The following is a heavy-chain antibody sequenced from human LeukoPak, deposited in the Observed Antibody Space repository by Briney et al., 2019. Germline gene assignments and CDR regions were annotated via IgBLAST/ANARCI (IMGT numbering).Heavy chain of an antibody. V-gene: IGHV3-73*01. D-gene: IGHD4-17*01. J-gene: IGHJ5*02. CDR1: GFTFSGSA. CDR2: IRTKDNNYAA. Sequence: PGGSLKLSCAASGFTFSGSAMHWVRQASGKGLEWVGRIRTKDNNYAAAYAASVKGRFTISRDDSKNTAYLQMNSLKTEDTAVYYCRMTTVTTLSGAWGEGTLVTVSS. CDR3: RMTTVTTLSGA.